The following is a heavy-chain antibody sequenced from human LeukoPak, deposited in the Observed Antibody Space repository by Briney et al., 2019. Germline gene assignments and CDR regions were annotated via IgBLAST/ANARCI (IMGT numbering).Heavy chain of an antibody. J-gene: IGHJ4*02. CDR1: GGTFSSYA. Sequence: SVKVSCKASGGTFSSYAISWVRQAPGQGLEWMGRIIPILGIANYAQKFQGRVTTTADKSTSTAYMELSGLRSEDTAVYYCARARPETGCIDYWGQGTLVTVSS. CDR3: ARARPETGCIDY. D-gene: IGHD3-9*01. CDR2: IIPILGIA. V-gene: IGHV1-69*04.